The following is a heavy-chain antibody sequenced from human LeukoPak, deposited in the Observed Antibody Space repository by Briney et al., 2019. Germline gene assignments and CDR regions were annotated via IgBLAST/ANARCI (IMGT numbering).Heavy chain of an antibody. V-gene: IGHV4-4*07. J-gene: IGHJ5*02. D-gene: IGHD3-22*01. CDR3: ARATMIVGWFDP. Sequence: SETLSLTCTVSGGSISSYYWSWIRQPAGKGLEWIGRIYTSGSTNYNPSLKSRVTISVDKSKNQFSLKLSPVTAADTAVYYCARATMIVGWFDPWGQGTLVTVSS. CDR1: GGSISSYY. CDR2: IYTSGST.